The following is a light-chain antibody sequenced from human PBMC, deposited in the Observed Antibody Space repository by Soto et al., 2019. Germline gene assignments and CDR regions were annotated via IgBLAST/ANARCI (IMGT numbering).Light chain of an antibody. Sequence: DIVMTQSPDSLAVSLGERATINCKSSQSVLYSSNNKNYLAWYQQKPGQPPKLLIYWASTRESVVPDGFSGRGSGKDLVLTICSWQSEDVAVYYCQQYYRTPYTFGQGDKLEFK. J-gene: IGKJ2*01. CDR3: QQYYRTPYT. V-gene: IGKV4-1*01. CDR1: QSVLYSSNNKNY. CDR2: WAS.